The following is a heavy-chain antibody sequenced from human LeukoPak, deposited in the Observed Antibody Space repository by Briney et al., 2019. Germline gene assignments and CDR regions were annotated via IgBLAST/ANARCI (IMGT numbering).Heavy chain of an antibody. CDR2: ISDSGSHT. V-gene: IGHV3-23*01. CDR3: AKQESSGSYPYYFDY. Sequence: GRSLRLSCAASGFTFSSYGVHWVRQAPGEGLKWVSSISDSGSHTYYADSVKGRFTVSRDNSKNTVYVQMNSLRAEDTAIYYCAKQESSGSYPYYFDYWGQGTLVTVSS. D-gene: IGHD3-22*01. CDR1: GFTFSSYG. J-gene: IGHJ4*02.